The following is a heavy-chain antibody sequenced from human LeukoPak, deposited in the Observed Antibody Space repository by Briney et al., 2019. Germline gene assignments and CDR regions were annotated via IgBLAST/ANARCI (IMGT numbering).Heavy chain of an antibody. CDR1: GGSFSGYY. CDR2: INHSGST. J-gene: IGHJ4*02. CDR3: ARSGYYYDSSGYDY. Sequence: SETLSLTCAVYGGSFSGYYWSWIRQPPGKGLEWIGEINHSGSTNYNPSLKSRVTISVDTSKNQFSLKLSSVTAADTAVYYCARSGYYYDSSGYDYWGQGTLVTVSS. D-gene: IGHD3-22*01. V-gene: IGHV4-34*01.